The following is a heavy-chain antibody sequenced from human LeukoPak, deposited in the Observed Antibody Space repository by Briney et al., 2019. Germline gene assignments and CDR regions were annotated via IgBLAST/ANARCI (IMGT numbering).Heavy chain of an antibody. J-gene: IGHJ4*02. D-gene: IGHD5-18*01. Sequence: PGESLKISCKGSGYSFTSYWISWVRQMPGKGLEWMGRIDPSDSYTNYSPSFQGHVTISADKSISTAYLQWSSLKASDTAMYYCARLYVDTAMGTADFGYWGQGTLVTVSS. CDR1: GYSFTSYW. CDR3: ARLYVDTAMGTADFGY. V-gene: IGHV5-10-1*01. CDR2: IDPSDSYT.